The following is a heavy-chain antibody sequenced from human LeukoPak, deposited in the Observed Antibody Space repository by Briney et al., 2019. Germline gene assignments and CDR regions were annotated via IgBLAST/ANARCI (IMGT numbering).Heavy chain of an antibody. V-gene: IGHV1-69*08. J-gene: IGHJ6*02. D-gene: IGHD1-26*01. CDR3: ARDQKVGATPYFGMDV. CDR2: IIPMLGTV. Sequence: SVKVSCKASGYSFTSYTMNWVRQAPGQGLEWMGRIIPMLGTVNYAQKFQGRVTIIADKFTSTAYMELSSLRSEDTAVYYCARDQKVGATPYFGMDVWGQGTTVTVSS. CDR1: GYSFTSYT.